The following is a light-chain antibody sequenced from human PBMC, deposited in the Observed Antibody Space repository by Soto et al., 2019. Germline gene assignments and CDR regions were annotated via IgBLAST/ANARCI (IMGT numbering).Light chain of an antibody. CDR3: QQRSNWPH. Sequence: EIVLTHSQATLSLSPWERATLSFRASQSISNYLAWYQQKPGQAPRLLIYDASNRATGIPARFSGSGSGTDFSLTISRLEPEDFAVYYCQQRSNWPHFGQGTRLEIK. J-gene: IGKJ5*01. V-gene: IGKV3-11*01. CDR1: QSISNY. CDR2: DAS.